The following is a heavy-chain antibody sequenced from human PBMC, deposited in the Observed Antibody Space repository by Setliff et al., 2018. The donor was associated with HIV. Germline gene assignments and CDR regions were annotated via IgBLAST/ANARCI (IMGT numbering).Heavy chain of an antibody. Sequence: PGGSLRLSCSASGFTFSSNAMHWVRQAPGKGLEYVSSISSSSSTIYYADSVKGRFTISRDNAKNSLYLQMNSLRDDDTAVYYCSGSYQAMDYWGQGTLVTVSS. V-gene: IGHV3-64*04. CDR1: GFTFSSNA. CDR3: SGSYQAMDY. D-gene: IGHD1-26*01. CDR2: ISSSSSTI. J-gene: IGHJ4*02.